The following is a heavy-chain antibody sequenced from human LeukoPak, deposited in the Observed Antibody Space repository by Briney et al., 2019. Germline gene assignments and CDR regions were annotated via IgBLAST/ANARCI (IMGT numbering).Heavy chain of an antibody. CDR1: GFIVKNNY. CDR3: ARVLGGSTYGSHFDY. CDR2: IYSGGNT. D-gene: IGHD3-10*01. J-gene: IGHJ4*02. Sequence: GGSRRLSCTVSGFIVKNNYMTWVRQAPGKCVEWVSLIYSGGNTFYADSVKGRFTISRHYSKNILFLEMNDLRPEDTAVYFCARVLGGSTYGSHFDYWGQGAQVTVSS. V-gene: IGHV3-53*04.